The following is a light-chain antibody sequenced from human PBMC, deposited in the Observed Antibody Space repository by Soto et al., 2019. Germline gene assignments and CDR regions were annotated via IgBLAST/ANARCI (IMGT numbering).Light chain of an antibody. J-gene: IGKJ4*01. CDR3: QQYGDSIT. CDR1: QTVTSSY. V-gene: IGKV3-20*01. Sequence: VLPQSPGSLSLSPGARATVSCRASQTVTSSYLAWSQPRPGQAPQLLIYDAVKRATGIPDRFSGSESGRDYTLTISRLDPEDSAVYYCQQYGDSITFGGGTKVEIK. CDR2: DAV.